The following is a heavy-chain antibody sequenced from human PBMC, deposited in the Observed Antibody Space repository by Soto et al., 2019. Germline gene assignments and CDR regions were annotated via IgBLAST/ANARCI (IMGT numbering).Heavy chain of an antibody. J-gene: IGHJ6*03. D-gene: IGHD5-18*01. CDR3: ARGVERGYSYGLLYYYYYMDV. CDR2: IYYSGST. CDR1: VGSISSYY. V-gene: IGHV4-59*01. Sequence: SATLSLTCTVSVGSISSYYWSWIRQPPGKGLEWIGYIYYSGSTNYNPSLKSRVTISVDTSKNQFSLKLSSVTAADTAVYYCARGVERGYSYGLLYYYYYMDVWGKGTTVTVSS.